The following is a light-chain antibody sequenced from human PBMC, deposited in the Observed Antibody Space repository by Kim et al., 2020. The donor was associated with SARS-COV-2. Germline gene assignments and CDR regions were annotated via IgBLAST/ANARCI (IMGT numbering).Light chain of an antibody. CDR3: QQRTGWPPALT. J-gene: IGKJ4*01. Sequence: PGEGASLPCRASHSVDINLAWYQQTPGQPPRLLIYDAAIRATGVPTRFSGSGSGTDFTLTISSLEAEDFAIYYCQQRTGWPPALTFGGGTKVDIK. V-gene: IGKV3-11*01. CDR1: HSVDIN. CDR2: DAA.